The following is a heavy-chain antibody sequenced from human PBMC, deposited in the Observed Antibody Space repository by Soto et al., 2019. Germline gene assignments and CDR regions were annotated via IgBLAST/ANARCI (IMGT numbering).Heavy chain of an antibody. CDR3: AKALQRGFFYYGMDV. CDR2: ISGSGIST. J-gene: IGHJ6*01. CDR1: VFTFSWYA. D-gene: IGHD6-25*01. Sequence: PGGSLRLSCAASVFTFSWYAISWVRQAPGKGLEWVSAISGSGISTFYADSVKGRFTISRDNSNNTPYLQMNSLRADDTAVYYCAKALQRGFFYYGMDVWGQGTTVTVSS. V-gene: IGHV3-23*01.